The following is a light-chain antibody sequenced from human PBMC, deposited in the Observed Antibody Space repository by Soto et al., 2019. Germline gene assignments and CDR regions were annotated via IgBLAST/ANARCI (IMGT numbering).Light chain of an antibody. Sequence: EIVVTQSPGTLSFSSGETATLSSRASQSVSSDYLAGYQQKPGQAPRLLIYGTSSRATGIPDRFSGSGSGTDYTLTISRLEPEDFAVFYCQQYGSSITFGQGTRLEI. CDR2: GTS. V-gene: IGKV3-20*01. J-gene: IGKJ5*01. CDR3: QQYGSSIT. CDR1: QSVSSDY.